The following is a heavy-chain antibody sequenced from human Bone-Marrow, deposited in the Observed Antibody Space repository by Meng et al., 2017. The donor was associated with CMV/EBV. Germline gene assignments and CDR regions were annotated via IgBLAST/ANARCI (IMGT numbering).Heavy chain of an antibody. Sequence: GGSLRLSCAASGFTFSSYGMHWVRQAPGKGLEWVAFIRYDGSNKYYADSVKGRFTISRDNSKNTLYLQMNSLRAEDTAVYYCARDRGIAAVNWFDPWGQGTLVTVSS. D-gene: IGHD6-13*01. CDR2: IRYDGSNK. CDR3: ARDRGIAAVNWFDP. CDR1: GFTFSSYG. V-gene: IGHV3-30*02. J-gene: IGHJ5*02.